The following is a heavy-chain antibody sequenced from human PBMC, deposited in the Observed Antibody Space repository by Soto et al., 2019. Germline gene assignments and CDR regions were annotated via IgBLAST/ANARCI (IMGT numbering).Heavy chain of an antibody. CDR3: ARQYGPGNCYCPY. CDR1: GYRFTDYW. V-gene: IGHV5-51*01. CDR2: IYPGDSDT. J-gene: IGHJ4*02. D-gene: IGHD3-10*01. Sequence: ESLKISCKGSGYRFTDYWIAWVRQMPGKGLEWMGIIYPGDSDTRYSPSFQGQVTISADKSISTAYLQWSSLKASDTAMHYCARQYGPGNCYCPYWGQGTLVTVS.